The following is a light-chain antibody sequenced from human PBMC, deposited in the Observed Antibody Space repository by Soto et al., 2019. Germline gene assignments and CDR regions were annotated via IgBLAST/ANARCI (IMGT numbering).Light chain of an antibody. CDR2: AAS. Sequence: DLQMTQSPTSLSASVGDRVTITCRASQGIRNFVAWYQQKPGKAPKLLIYAASTLQSGVPSWFSGSGSGTDFTLTINSLQPEDVATYSCQKYSSVPVFGPGTKVEIK. J-gene: IGKJ3*01. CDR3: QKYSSVPV. V-gene: IGKV1-27*01. CDR1: QGIRNF.